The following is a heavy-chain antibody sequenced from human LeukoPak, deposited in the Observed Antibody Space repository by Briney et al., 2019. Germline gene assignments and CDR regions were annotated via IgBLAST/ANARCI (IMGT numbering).Heavy chain of an antibody. D-gene: IGHD3-10*02. V-gene: IGHV3-30*02. Sequence: PGGSLRLSCAASGFKFTSYGMHWVRQAPGKGLEWVAFIRYDGINEYYADSVKGRFTISRDNSKNTLYLQMNSLSAEDTAFYYCAKEELRRITMWGYMDVWGKGTTVTISS. CDR1: GFKFTSYG. J-gene: IGHJ6*03. CDR3: AKEELRRITMWGYMDV. CDR2: IRYDGINE.